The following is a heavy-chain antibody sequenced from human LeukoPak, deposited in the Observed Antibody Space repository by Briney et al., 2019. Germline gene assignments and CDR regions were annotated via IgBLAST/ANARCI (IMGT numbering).Heavy chain of an antibody. CDR1: GFTFSSYW. CDR3: ARAQGIFGVVSYFDY. J-gene: IGHJ4*02. V-gene: IGHV3-7*01. CDR2: IKQDGSEK. Sequence: GGSLRLSCAASGFTFSSYWMSWVRQAPGKGLEWVANIKQDGSEKYYVDSVKGRFTISRDNAKNSLYLQMNSLRAEDTAVYYCARAQGIFGVVSYFDYWGQGTLVTVSS. D-gene: IGHD3-3*01.